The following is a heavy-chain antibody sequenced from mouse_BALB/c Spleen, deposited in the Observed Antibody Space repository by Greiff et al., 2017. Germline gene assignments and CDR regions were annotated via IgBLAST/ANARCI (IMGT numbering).Heavy chain of an antibody. Sequence: VQLQQSGAELVRPGASVTLSCKASGYTFTDYEMHWVKQTPVHGLEWIGAIDPETGGTAYNQKFKGKATLTADKSSSTAYMELRSLTSEDSAVYYCTRGDYYGSLAYWGQGTLVTVSA. D-gene: IGHD1-1*01. CDR2: IDPETGGT. CDR1: GYTFTDYE. J-gene: IGHJ3*01. V-gene: IGHV1-15*01. CDR3: TRGDYYGSLAY.